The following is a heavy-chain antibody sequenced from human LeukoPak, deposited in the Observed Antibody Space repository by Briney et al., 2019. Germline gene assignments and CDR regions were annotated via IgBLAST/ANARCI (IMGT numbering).Heavy chain of an antibody. D-gene: IGHD3-10*01. J-gene: IGHJ4*02. CDR1: GLTFSSYA. V-gene: IGHV3-30*04. CDR2: ISYDGSNK. Sequence: GGSLRLSCAASGLTFSSYAMHWVRQAPGKGLERVAVISYDGSNKYYADSVKGRFTISRDNAKNSLYLQMNSLRAEDTAVYYCARDLLVWFGEFNIDYWGQGTLVTVSS. CDR3: ARDLLVWFGEFNIDY.